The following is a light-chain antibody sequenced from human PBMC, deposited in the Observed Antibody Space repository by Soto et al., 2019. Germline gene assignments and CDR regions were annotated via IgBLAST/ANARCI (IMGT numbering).Light chain of an antibody. CDR3: QQYDNLVT. CDR2: GAS. J-gene: IGKJ4*01. CDR1: QSVSSN. V-gene: IGKV3D-15*01. Sequence: EILMTQSPATLSVSPGERATLSCRASQSVSSNLAWYQQKPGQAPRLLIYGASSRATGIPDRFSGRGSGTDFTLTISRLEPEDFALYYCQQYDNLVTFGGGTKVDIK.